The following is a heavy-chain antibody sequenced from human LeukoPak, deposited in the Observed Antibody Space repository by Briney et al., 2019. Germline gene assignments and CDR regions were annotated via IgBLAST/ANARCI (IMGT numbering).Heavy chain of an antibody. D-gene: IGHD5-24*01. CDR1: GGTFSSYA. J-gene: IGHJ1*01. Sequence: ASVKVSCKASGGTFSSYAISWVRQAPGQGLEWMGIINPSGGSTNYPQKFQGRVTMTRDTSTSTVYVELSSLRSEDTAVYFCATGRDGYNSEYFQHWGQGTLVTVSS. CDR2: INPSGGST. V-gene: IGHV1-46*01. CDR3: ATGRDGYNSEYFQH.